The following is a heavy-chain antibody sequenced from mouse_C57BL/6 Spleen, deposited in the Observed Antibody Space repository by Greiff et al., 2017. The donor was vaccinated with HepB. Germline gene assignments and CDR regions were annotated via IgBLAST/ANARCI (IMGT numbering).Heavy chain of an antibody. CDR3: ARWRNYYGSSYDYAMDY. J-gene: IGHJ4*01. CDR1: GYTFTSYW. Sequence: QVQLQQPGAELVRPGSSVKLSCKASGYTFTSYWMDWVKQRPGQGLEWIGNIYPSDSETHYNQKFKDKATLTVDKSSSTAYMQLSSLTSEDSAVYYCARWRNYYGSSYDYAMDYWGQGTSVTVSS. CDR2: IYPSDSET. D-gene: IGHD1-1*01. V-gene: IGHV1-61*01.